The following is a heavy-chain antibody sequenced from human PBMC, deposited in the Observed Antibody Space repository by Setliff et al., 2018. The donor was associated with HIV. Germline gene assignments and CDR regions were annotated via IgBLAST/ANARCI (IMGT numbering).Heavy chain of an antibody. D-gene: IGHD2-15*01. Sequence: GGSLRLSCAASGFTFSNNWMHWVRQAPGKGLVWVSRINGDGSSTLYADSVKDRFTISRDNAKNTLYSQMNSLRAEDTAVYYCARNSYFFDSWGQGALVTVSS. J-gene: IGHJ4*02. CDR1: GFTFSNNW. CDR2: INGDGSST. CDR3: ARNSYFFDS. V-gene: IGHV3-74*01.